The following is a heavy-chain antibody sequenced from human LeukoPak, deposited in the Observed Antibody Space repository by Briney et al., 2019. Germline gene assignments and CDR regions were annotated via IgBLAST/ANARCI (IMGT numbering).Heavy chain of an antibody. CDR3: ARDSPRTGP. CDR1: GLTVSSYW. D-gene: IGHD1-1*01. J-gene: IGHJ5*02. CDR2: IDGDGRIA. Sequence: GGSLRLSCVASGLTVSSYWMHWVRQVPGQGLVWVSHIDGDGRIAHYGDSVKGRFTISRDNAKNTVYLQMDSLRAEDTAVYYCARDSPRTGPWGQGILVIVSS. V-gene: IGHV3-74*01.